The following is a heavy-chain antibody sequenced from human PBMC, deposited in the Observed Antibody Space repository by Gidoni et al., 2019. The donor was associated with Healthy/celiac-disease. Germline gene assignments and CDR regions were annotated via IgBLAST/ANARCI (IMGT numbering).Heavy chain of an antibody. CDR2: IYPGDSDT. CDR3: ARHDGIVVVPAAGFDY. D-gene: IGHD2-2*01. V-gene: IGHV5-51*01. J-gene: IGHJ4*02. Sequence: EMQLVQSGAELEKPGAYLKINCKGSGYSCTSYWIGWVRQMPGKGLEWMGSIYPGDSDTRYSPSFQGQVTSSADKSISTAYLQWSSLKASDTAMYYCARHDGIVVVPAAGFDYWGQGTLVTVSS. CDR1: GYSCTSYW.